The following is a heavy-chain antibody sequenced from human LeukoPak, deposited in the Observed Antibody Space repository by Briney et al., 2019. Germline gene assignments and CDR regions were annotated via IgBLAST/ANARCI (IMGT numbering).Heavy chain of an antibody. Sequence: PGESLKISCKGSGYSFTSYWIGWVRQMPGKGLALIGIIYPGDSDTRYSPSFQGHVTISVYKSISSAYLQWSSLKASDTAMYYCARHAPPSYYYYYYMDVWGKGTTVTVSS. J-gene: IGHJ6*03. V-gene: IGHV5-51*01. CDR1: GYSFTSYW. CDR3: ARHAPPSYYYYYYMDV. CDR2: IYPGDSDT.